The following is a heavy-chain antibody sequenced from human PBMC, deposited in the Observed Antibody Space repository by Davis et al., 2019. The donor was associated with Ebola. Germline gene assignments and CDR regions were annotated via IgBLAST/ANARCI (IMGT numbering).Heavy chain of an antibody. CDR2: IYYSGST. Sequence: MPSETLSLTCTVSGGSVSNDNYYWSWIRQPPGKGLEWLGYIYYSGSTNYNPSLKSRVTISVDTSKNQFSLKLSSVTAADTAVYYCARHKGRVRYYGMDVWGQGTTVTVSS. J-gene: IGHJ6*02. CDR3: ARHKGRVRYYGMDV. V-gene: IGHV4-61*01. CDR1: GGSVSNDNYY.